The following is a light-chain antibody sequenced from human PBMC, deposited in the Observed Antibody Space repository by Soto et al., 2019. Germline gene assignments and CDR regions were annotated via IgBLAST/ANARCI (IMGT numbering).Light chain of an antibody. CDR1: QSISSW. V-gene: IGKV1-5*03. Sequence: DIQMTQSPSTLSASVGDRVTITCRASQSISSWLAWYQQKPGKAPKLLIYKASTLESGVPSRFSGSGSGTEFTHTISSLQTDDFATYYCQQYNSSPLTFGGGNKVEIK. CDR3: QQYNSSPLT. J-gene: IGKJ4*01. CDR2: KAS.